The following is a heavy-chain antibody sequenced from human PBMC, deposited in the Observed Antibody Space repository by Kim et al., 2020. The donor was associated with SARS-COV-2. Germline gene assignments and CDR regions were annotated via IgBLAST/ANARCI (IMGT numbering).Heavy chain of an antibody. D-gene: IGHD5-12*01. V-gene: IGHV3-30*18. CDR2: ISYDGSNK. CDR1: GFTFSSYG. J-gene: IGHJ4*02. CDR3: AKDRSLGGIVATTVDY. Sequence: GGSLRLSCAASGFTFSSYGMHWVRQAPGKGLEWVAVISYDGSNKYYADSVKGRFTISRDNSKNTLYLQMNSLRAEDTAVYYCAKDRSLGGIVATTVDYWGQGTLVTVSS.